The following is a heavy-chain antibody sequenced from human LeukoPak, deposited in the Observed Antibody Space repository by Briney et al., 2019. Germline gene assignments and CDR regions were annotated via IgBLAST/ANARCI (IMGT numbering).Heavy chain of an antibody. CDR2: ISGSGGST. D-gene: IGHD6-13*01. Sequence: GGSLRLSCAASGFTFSSYSMNWVRQAPGKGLEWVSAISGSGGSTYYADSVKGRFTISRDNAKNSLYLQMNSLRAEDTAVYYCAVGYLDAFDIWGQGTMVTVSS. CDR1: GFTFSSYS. V-gene: IGHV3-21*01. J-gene: IGHJ3*02. CDR3: AVGYLDAFDI.